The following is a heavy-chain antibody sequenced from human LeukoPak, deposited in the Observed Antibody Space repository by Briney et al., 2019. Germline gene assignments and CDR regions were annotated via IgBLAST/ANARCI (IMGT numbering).Heavy chain of an antibody. V-gene: IGHV4-39*01. CDR2: IYYSGST. D-gene: IGHD1-14*01. J-gene: IGHJ5*02. Sequence: SETLSLTCTVSGGSISSSTDYWGWIRQPPGKGLEWIANIYYSGSTYYNPSLKSRVTISVDTSKNQFSLKLSAVTAADTAVYYCAGLIRPGWFDPWGQGTLVTVSS. CDR3: AGLIRPGWFDP. CDR1: GGSISSSTDY.